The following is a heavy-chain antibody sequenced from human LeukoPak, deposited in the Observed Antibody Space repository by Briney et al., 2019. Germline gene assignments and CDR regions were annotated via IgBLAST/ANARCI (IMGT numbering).Heavy chain of an antibody. D-gene: IGHD3-3*01. CDR1: GFTFSSYW. V-gene: IGHV3-74*01. J-gene: IGHJ5*02. Sequence: GGSLRLSCAASGFTFSSYWMFWVRQAPGKGLLWVSRIIGDGSSTSYAESVKGRLTISRDNAKNTLYLQMNSLRAEDTAVYYCARGGSGNCYTTWGQGTLVTVSS. CDR3: ARGGSGNCYTT. CDR2: IIGDGSST.